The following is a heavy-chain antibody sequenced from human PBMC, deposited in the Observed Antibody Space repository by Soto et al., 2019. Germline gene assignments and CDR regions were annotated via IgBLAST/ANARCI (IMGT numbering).Heavy chain of an antibody. D-gene: IGHD1-20*01. J-gene: IGHJ6*02. CDR2: INHSGST. V-gene: IGHV4-34*01. CDR1: GGSFSGYY. Sequence: PSETLSLTCAVYGGSFSGYYWSWIRQPPGKGLEWIGEINHSGSTNYNPSLKSRVTISVDTSKNQFSLKLSPVTAADTAVYYCARGRGIITGTHNYYYYYGMHVWGQGTPVTVS. CDR3: ARGRGIITGTHNYYYYYGMHV.